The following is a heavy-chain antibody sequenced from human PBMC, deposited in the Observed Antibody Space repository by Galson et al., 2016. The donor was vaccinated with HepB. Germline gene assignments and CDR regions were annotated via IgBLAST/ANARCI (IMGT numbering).Heavy chain of an antibody. V-gene: IGHV3-7*01. J-gene: IGHJ4*02. Sequence: SLRLSCATSEFTFNYYWMTWVRQAPGKGLEWVANINQDGFEKYYVGSVEGRFTISRDNAKKSLYLQMDSLRAEDTAFYYCARSGEPSRGQGTLVTVSS. D-gene: IGHD4-17*01. CDR2: INQDGFEK. CDR1: EFTFNYYW. CDR3: ARSGEPS.